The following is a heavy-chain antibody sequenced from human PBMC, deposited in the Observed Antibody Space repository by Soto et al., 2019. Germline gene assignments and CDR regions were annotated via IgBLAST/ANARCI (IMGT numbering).Heavy chain of an antibody. CDR1: GFTFSNYA. CDR3: ARGSGSGSFLIDY. D-gene: IGHD3-10*01. CDR2: TSDDESRR. V-gene: IGHV3-30*04. J-gene: IGHJ4*02. Sequence: QVHLVESGGGVVQPGRSLRLSCAASGFTFSNYAMHWVRQAPGKGLEWIAITSDDESRRYYADSVRGRFTISRDNSQNSLYLEMNSLRDEYTALFYSARGSGSGSFLIDYWGQGTLVTVSS.